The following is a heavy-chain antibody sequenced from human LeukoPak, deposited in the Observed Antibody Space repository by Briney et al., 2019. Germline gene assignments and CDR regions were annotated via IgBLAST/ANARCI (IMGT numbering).Heavy chain of an antibody. CDR3: ARAAITMVRGVPGY. Sequence: VASVEVSCKASGYTFTGYYMHWVRQAPGQGLEWVGWINPNSGGTNYAQKFQGRVTMTRDTSISTAYMELSRLRSDDTAVYYCARAAITMVRGVPGYWGQGTLVTVSS. CDR1: GYTFTGYY. D-gene: IGHD3-10*01. J-gene: IGHJ4*02. CDR2: INPNSGGT. V-gene: IGHV1-2*02.